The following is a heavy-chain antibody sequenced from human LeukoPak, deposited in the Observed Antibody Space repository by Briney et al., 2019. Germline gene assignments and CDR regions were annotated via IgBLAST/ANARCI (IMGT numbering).Heavy chain of an antibody. V-gene: IGHV4-4*07. CDR1: GGSVSSYY. D-gene: IGHD3-22*01. CDR3: AREDSSGSFEY. Sequence: SETLSLTCTVSGGSVSSYYWTWIRQPAGKGLEWIGRVYNREGTHYNPSPESRVTVSLDTSKNQFSVRLSSVSAADTAVYYCAREDSSGSFEYWGQGTLVTVSS. J-gene: IGHJ4*02. CDR2: VYNREGT.